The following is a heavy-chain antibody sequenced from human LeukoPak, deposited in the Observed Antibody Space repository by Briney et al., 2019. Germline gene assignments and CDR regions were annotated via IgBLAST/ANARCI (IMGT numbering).Heavy chain of an antibody. D-gene: IGHD3-9*01. J-gene: IGHJ2*01. Sequence: SETLSLTCAVYGGSLSGYYWTWIRQPPGKGLEWIGEINYSGSTNHNPSLKSRVTISVDTSKNQFSLKLSSVTAADTAVYYCARDPIFPSRYFDLWGRGTLVTVSS. CDR1: GGSLSGYY. V-gene: IGHV4-34*01. CDR3: ARDPIFPSRYFDL. CDR2: INYSGST.